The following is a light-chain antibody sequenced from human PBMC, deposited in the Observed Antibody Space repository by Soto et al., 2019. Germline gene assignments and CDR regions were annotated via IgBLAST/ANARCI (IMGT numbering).Light chain of an antibody. CDR1: QSVSSSY. CDR3: LQYGSSPRT. Sequence: ESVLTQSPGTLSLSPGERATLSCRASQSVSSSYLAWYQQKPGQAPRLLIYGASSRATGIPDRFSGSGSRTDFTLTISRLEPEDFAVYYCLQYGSSPRTFGQGTKVDIK. CDR2: GAS. J-gene: IGKJ2*01. V-gene: IGKV3-20*01.